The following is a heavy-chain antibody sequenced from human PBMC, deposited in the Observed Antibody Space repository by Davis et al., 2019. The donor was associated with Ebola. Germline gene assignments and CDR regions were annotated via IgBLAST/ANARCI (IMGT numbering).Heavy chain of an antibody. J-gene: IGHJ5*02. CDR3: ARIATVTANWFDP. CDR2: IYHSGST. Sequence: SETLSLTCAVYGGSFSGYYWSWIRQPPGKGLEWIGEIYHSGSTNYNPSLKSRVTISVDKSKNQFSLKLSSVTAADTAVYYCARIATVTANWFDPWGQGTLVTVSS. CDR1: GGSFSGYY. V-gene: IGHV4-34*01. D-gene: IGHD4-17*01.